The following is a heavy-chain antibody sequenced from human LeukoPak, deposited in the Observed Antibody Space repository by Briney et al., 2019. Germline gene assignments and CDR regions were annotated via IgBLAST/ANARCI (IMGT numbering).Heavy chain of an antibody. CDR2: IYYSGST. J-gene: IGHJ4*02. Sequence: SETLSLTCTVSGGSISSSSYYWGWIRQPPGKGLEWIGSIYYSGSTYYNPSLKSRVTISVDTSKNQFSLKLSSVTAADTAVYYCARSRRMALTGSCDYWGQGTLVTVSS. D-gene: IGHD5-24*01. V-gene: IGHV4-39*01. CDR1: GGSISSSSYY. CDR3: ARSRRMALTGSCDY.